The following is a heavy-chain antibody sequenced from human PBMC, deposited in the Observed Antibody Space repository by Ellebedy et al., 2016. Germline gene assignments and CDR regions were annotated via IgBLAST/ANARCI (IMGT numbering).Heavy chain of an antibody. D-gene: IGHD2-21*01. Sequence: GESLKISXAASGFTFSSYGMHWVRQAPGKGLEWVAVIWYDGSNKYYADSVKGRFTISRDNSKNTLYLQMNSLRAEDTAVYYCARVWCGGDCYYAFDIWGQGTMVTVSS. CDR1: GFTFSSYG. J-gene: IGHJ3*02. CDR2: IWYDGSNK. CDR3: ARVWCGGDCYYAFDI. V-gene: IGHV3-33*01.